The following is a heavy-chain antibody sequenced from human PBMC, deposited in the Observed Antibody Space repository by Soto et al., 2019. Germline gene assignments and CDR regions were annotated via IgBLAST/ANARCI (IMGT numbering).Heavy chain of an antibody. CDR3: ARDRSTTDAFDI. CDR2: IWYDGSNK. Sequence: GGSLRLSCAASGFTFSSYGMHWVRQAPGKGLERVAVIWYDGSNKYYADSVKGRFTISRDNSKNTLYLQMNSLRAEDTAVYYCARDRSTTDAFDIWGQGTMVTVSS. CDR1: GFTFSSYG. J-gene: IGHJ3*02. D-gene: IGHD1-1*01. V-gene: IGHV3-33*01.